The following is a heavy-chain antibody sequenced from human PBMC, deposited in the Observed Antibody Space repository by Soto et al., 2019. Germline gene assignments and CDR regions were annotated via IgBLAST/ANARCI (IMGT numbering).Heavy chain of an antibody. CDR3: AKDLRTIFGVVRNDNWFDP. Sequence: GGSLRLSCAASGFTFSSYAMSWVRQAPGKGLEWVSAISGSGGSTYYADSVKGRFTISRDNSKNTLYLQMNSLRAEDTAVYYCAKDLRTIFGVVRNDNWFDPWGQGTLVTVSS. J-gene: IGHJ5*02. D-gene: IGHD3-3*01. V-gene: IGHV3-23*01. CDR2: ISGSGGST. CDR1: GFTFSSYA.